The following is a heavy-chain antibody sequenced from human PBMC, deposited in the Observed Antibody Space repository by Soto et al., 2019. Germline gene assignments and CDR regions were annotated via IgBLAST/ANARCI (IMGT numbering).Heavy chain of an antibody. CDR1: GYTFTSYA. CDR2: INAGNGNT. D-gene: IGHD2-15*01. Sequence: ASVKVSCKASGYTFTSYAMHWVRQAPGQRLEWMGWINAGNGNTKYSQKFQGRVTITRDTSASTAYMELSSLRSEDTAVYYCASYPSHCSGGSCYHDAFDIWGQGTMVTV. J-gene: IGHJ3*02. V-gene: IGHV1-3*01. CDR3: ASYPSHCSGGSCYHDAFDI.